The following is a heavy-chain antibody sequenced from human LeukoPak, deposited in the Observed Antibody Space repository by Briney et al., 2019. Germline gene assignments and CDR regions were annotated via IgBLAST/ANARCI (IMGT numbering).Heavy chain of an antibody. CDR1: GFTFSSYA. D-gene: IGHD1-26*01. CDR2: ISYDGSNK. V-gene: IGHV3-30*04. Sequence: GGSLRLSCAASGFTFSSYAMHWVRQAPGKGLEWVAVISYDGSNKYYADSVKGRFTISRDNSKNTLYLQMNSLRAQDTAVYYCAMEWELQAFDYWGQGTLVTVSS. J-gene: IGHJ4*02. CDR3: AMEWELQAFDY.